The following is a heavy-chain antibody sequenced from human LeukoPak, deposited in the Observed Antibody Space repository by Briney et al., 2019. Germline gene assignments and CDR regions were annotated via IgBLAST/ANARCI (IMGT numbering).Heavy chain of an antibody. CDR1: GFTFSSYA. V-gene: IGHV3-49*04. Sequence: GWSLRLSCAASGFTFSSYAMSWVRQAPGKGLEWVGFIRSKAYGGTTEYAASVKGRFTISRDDSKSIAYLQMNSLKTEDTAVYYCTREGLYQLGLLGYMDVWGKGTTVTVSS. CDR3: TREGLYQLGLLGYMDV. CDR2: IRSKAYGGTT. J-gene: IGHJ6*03. D-gene: IGHD2-2*01.